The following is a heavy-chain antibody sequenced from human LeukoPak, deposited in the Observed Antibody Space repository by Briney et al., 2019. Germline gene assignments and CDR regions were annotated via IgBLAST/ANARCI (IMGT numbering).Heavy chain of an antibody. J-gene: IGHJ4*02. D-gene: IGHD3-22*01. CDR1: GGSISSGDYY. CDR3: AGYDSSGYLDY. V-gene: IGHV4-30-4*08. Sequence: PQTLSLTCTVSGGSISSGDYYWSWIRQPPGKGLEWIGYIYYSGSTYYNPSLKSRVTISVDTSKNQFSLKLSSVTAADTAVYYCAGYDSSGYLDYWGQGTLATVSS. CDR2: IYYSGST.